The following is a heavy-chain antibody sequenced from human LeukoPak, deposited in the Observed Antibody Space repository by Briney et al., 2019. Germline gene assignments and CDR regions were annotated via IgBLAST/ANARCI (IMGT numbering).Heavy chain of an antibody. J-gene: IGHJ2*01. Sequence: ASVNVSCKASGYTFTSYAMNWVRQAPGQGLEWMGIINPSGGSTSYAQKFQGRVTMTRDTSTSTVYMELSSLRSEDTAVYYCARNYYEHGFDLWGRGTLVTVSS. V-gene: IGHV1-46*01. CDR2: INPSGGST. CDR1: GYTFTSYA. D-gene: IGHD3-22*01. CDR3: ARNYYEHGFDL.